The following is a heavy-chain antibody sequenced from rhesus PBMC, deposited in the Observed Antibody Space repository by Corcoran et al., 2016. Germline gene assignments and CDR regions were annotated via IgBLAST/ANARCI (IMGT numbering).Heavy chain of an antibody. Sequence: QVQLQESGPGLVKPSETLSLTCAVSGGSISGYSWIWLRHPPGEGLAGIGYIGGSSGTTDYKPALKGRATISTETPKGHVSLEVSSVTAADSAVYYCARLIGGYCSDWGQGVLVTVSS. V-gene: IGHV4-165*02. D-gene: IGHD2-15*01. CDR2: IGGSSGTT. J-gene: IGHJ4*01. CDR1: GGSISGYS. CDR3: ARLIGGYCSD.